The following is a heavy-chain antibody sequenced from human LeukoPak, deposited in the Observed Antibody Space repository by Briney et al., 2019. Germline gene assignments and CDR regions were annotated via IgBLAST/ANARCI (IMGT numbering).Heavy chain of an antibody. Sequence: ASVKVSCKASGYTFTSYGISWVRQAPGQGLEWMGWISAYNGNTNYAQKLQGRVTMTTDTSTSTAYMELRSLRSDDTAAYYCATREEYYYDSSGYYDYWGQGTLVTASS. V-gene: IGHV1-18*01. CDR3: ATREEYYYDSSGYYDY. CDR1: GYTFTSYG. D-gene: IGHD3-22*01. CDR2: ISAYNGNT. J-gene: IGHJ4*02.